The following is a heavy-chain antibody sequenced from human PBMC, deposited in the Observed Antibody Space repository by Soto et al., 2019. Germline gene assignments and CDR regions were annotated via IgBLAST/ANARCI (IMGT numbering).Heavy chain of an antibody. D-gene: IGHD3-22*01. CDR2: IIPIFGTA. Sequence: SVTVSCQTSGGTISRYAISWVRQAPGQGLEWMGGIIPIFGTANYAQKFQGRVTITADESTSTAYMELSSLRSEDTAVYYCARDYYDSKTVTDYWGQGTLVTVSS. CDR1: GGTISRYA. CDR3: ARDYYDSKTVTDY. J-gene: IGHJ4*02. V-gene: IGHV1-69*13.